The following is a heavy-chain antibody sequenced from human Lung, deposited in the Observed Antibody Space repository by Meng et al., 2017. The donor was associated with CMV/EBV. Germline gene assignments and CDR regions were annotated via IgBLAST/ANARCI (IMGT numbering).Heavy chain of an antibody. V-gene: IGHV4-4*02. CDR1: GGSMSSTNW. J-gene: IGHJ4*02. CDR3: ARADKVRFDY. CDR2: IYHSGST. Sequence: QGRLKRSGPGLVKPSGTLSLTCAVSGGSMSSTNWWSWVRQPPGKGLEWIGEIYHSGSTNYNPSLKSRVSISVDKSKNQFSLKLSSVTAADTAVYYCARADKVRFDYWGQGTLVTVFS.